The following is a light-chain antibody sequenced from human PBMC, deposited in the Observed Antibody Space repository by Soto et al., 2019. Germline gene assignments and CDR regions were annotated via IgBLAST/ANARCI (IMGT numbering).Light chain of an antibody. J-gene: IGKJ1*01. CDR1: QSISSSY. Sequence: EIVLTQSPGTLSLSPGERKTLSCRASQSISSSYLAWYQQKPGQAPRLLVYGASSRATGIPDRFSDSGSETDFTLTISRLETEDVALYYSHQYSSTFWTLGQGTKVDI. V-gene: IGKV3-20*01. CDR2: GAS. CDR3: HQYSSTFWT.